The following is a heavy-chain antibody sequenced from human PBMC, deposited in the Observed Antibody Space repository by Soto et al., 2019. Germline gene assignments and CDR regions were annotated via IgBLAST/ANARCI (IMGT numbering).Heavy chain of an antibody. V-gene: IGHV5-51*01. CDR3: ATHYDYPLFYYYGMDV. D-gene: IGHD3-16*01. Sequence: PGESLKISCKGSGYSFTSYWIGWVRQMPGKGLEWMGIIYPGDSDTRYSPSFQGQVTISADKSISTAYLQWSSLKASDTAMYYCATHYDYPLFYYYGMDVWGQGTTVTVSS. CDR2: IYPGDSDT. CDR1: GYSFTSYW. J-gene: IGHJ6*02.